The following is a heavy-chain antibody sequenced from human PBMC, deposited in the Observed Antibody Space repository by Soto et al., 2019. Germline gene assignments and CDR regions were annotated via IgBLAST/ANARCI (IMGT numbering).Heavy chain of an antibody. CDR1: GSTFITNG. Sequence: GPSVEASCKASGSTFITNGISWVRQAPGQGLEWMGWISAYNGDTNYAQNLQGRVTMTTDTSTSTVYMELRSLRSDDTAVYYCAREGVAPYYYYGMDVWGQGTTVTVSS. V-gene: IGHV1-18*01. CDR3: AREGVAPYYYYGMDV. CDR2: ISAYNGDT. J-gene: IGHJ6*02. D-gene: IGHD2-15*01.